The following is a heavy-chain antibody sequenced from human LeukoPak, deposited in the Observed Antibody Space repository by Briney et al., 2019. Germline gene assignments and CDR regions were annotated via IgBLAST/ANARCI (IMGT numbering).Heavy chain of an antibody. V-gene: IGHV3-23*01. D-gene: IGHD3-10*01. CDR3: AKDRGSAADY. CDR1: GFTFSNYA. Sequence: GGSLRLSCAASGFTFSNYAMSWVRQAPGRGLEWVSAISRDGGSAYSADSVKGRFTISRDNSKNTLDLQMNSLRAEDTAVYYCAKDRGSAADYWGQGTLVTVSS. J-gene: IGHJ4*02. CDR2: ISRDGGSA.